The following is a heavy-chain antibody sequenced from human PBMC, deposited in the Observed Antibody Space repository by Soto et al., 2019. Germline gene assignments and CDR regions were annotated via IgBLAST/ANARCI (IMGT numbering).Heavy chain of an antibody. CDR2: INHSGST. Sequence: SETLSLTCAVYGGSFSGYYWSWIRQPPGKGLEWIGEINHSGSTNYNPSLKSRVTISVDTSKNQFSLKLSSVTAADTAVYYCARLLWFGELSYYYYGMDVWGQGTTVTVSS. V-gene: IGHV4-34*01. CDR1: GGSFSGYY. CDR3: ARLLWFGELSYYYYGMDV. J-gene: IGHJ6*02. D-gene: IGHD3-10*01.